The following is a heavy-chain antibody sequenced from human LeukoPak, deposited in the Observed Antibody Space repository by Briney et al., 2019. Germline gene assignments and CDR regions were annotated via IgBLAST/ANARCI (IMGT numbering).Heavy chain of an antibody. Sequence: PSETLSLTCAVSGGSISSGGYSWSWIRQPPGKGLEWIGYIYHSGSTYYNPSLKSRVTISVDRSKNQFSLKLSSVTAADTAVYYCARVRTWGLGSSYTFDYWGQGTLVTVSS. CDR2: IYHSGST. CDR1: GGSISSGGYS. CDR3: ARVRTWGLGSSYTFDY. J-gene: IGHJ4*02. D-gene: IGHD6-6*01. V-gene: IGHV4-30-2*01.